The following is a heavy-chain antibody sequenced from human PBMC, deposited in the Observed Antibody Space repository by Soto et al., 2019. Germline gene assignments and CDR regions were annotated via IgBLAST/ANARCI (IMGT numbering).Heavy chain of an antibody. Sequence: PSETLSLTCAVYGGSFSGYYWSWIRQPPGKGLEWIGEINHSGSTNYNPSLKSRVTISVDTSKNQFSLKLSSVTAADTAVYYCARVAYTEASYYYYGMDVWGQGTTVTVYS. V-gene: IGHV4-34*01. D-gene: IGHD2-2*02. CDR2: INHSGST. CDR1: GGSFSGYY. CDR3: ARVAYTEASYYYYGMDV. J-gene: IGHJ6*02.